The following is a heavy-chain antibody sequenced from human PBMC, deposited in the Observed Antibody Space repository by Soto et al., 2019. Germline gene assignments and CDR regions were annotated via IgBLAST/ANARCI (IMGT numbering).Heavy chain of an antibody. CDR1: GFTFSSYA. V-gene: IGHV3-23*01. Sequence: EVQLLESGGGLVQPGGSLRLSCAASGFTFSSYAMSWVRQAPGKGLEWVSAISGSGGSTYYADSVKGRFTISRDNSKNTLYLQMNSLRAEDTAVYYCATDRRSYYYDSSSPHYFDYWGQGTLVTVSS. CDR2: ISGSGGST. CDR3: ATDRRSYYYDSSSPHYFDY. D-gene: IGHD3-22*01. J-gene: IGHJ4*02.